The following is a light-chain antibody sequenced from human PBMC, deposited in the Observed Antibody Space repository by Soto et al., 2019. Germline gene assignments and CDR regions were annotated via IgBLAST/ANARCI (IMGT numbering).Light chain of an antibody. CDR1: QSVSTN. V-gene: IGKV3-15*01. CDR3: QQDKIWPLT. Sequence: MTQSPATLSVSPGERATLSCRASQSVSTNLAWYQQKPGQAHRLLIYGASTRATRIPARFSGSGSGTEFTLTVSSLQSEDFAVYCCQQDKIWPLTFGGGTKVEIK. CDR2: GAS. J-gene: IGKJ4*01.